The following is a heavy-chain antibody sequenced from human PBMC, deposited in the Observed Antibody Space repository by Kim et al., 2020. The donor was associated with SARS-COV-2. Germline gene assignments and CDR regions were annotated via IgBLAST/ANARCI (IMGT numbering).Heavy chain of an antibody. J-gene: IGHJ5*02. CDR3: ASARGWNWFDP. CDR2: ISYDGSNK. CDR1: GFTFSSYA. D-gene: IGHD3-10*01. Sequence: GGSLRLSCAASGFTFSSYAMHWVRQAPGKGLEWVAVISYDGSNKYYADSVKGRFTISRDNSKNTLYLQMNSLRAEDTAVYYCASARGWNWFDPWGQGTLVTVSS. V-gene: IGHV3-30*04.